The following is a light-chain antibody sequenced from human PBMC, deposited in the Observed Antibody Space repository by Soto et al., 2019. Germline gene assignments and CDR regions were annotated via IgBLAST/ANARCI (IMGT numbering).Light chain of an antibody. Sequence: DIQMTQSPSSLSASVGDRVTITCQASQEISTYLNWYQQKPGKAPKVLIHDASSLERGAPSRFSGSGSGTDFTFTISSLQPDDSATYYCQHYESLPLTFGGGTKVEIK. J-gene: IGKJ4*01. CDR3: QHYESLPLT. CDR2: DAS. CDR1: QEISTY. V-gene: IGKV1-33*01.